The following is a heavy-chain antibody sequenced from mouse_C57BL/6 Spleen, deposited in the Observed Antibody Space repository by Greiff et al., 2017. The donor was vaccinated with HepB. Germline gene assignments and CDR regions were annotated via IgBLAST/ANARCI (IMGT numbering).Heavy chain of an antibody. Sequence: QVQLKQSGAELARPGASVKLSCKASGYTFTSYGISWVKQRTGQGLEWIGEIYPRSGNTYYNEKFKGKATLTADKSSSTAYMELRSLTSEDSAVYFCGLTTVPPWFAYWGQGTLVTVSA. V-gene: IGHV1-81*01. J-gene: IGHJ3*01. D-gene: IGHD1-1*01. CDR1: GYTFTSYG. CDR3: GLTTVPPWFAY. CDR2: IYPRSGNT.